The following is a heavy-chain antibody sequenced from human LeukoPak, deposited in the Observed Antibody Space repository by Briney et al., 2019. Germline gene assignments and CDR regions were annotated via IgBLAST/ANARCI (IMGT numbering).Heavy chain of an antibody. CDR2: ISSNGGST. V-gene: IGHV3-64*01. CDR3: ARAPHWYYYYGSGSYYDY. Sequence: GGSLRLSCAASGFTFSSYDMHWVRQAPGKGLEYVLAISSNGGSTYYANSVKGRFTISRDNSKNTLYLQMGSLRAEDMAVYYCARAPHWYYYYGSGSYYDYWGQGTLVTVSS. D-gene: IGHD3-10*01. CDR1: GFTFSSYD. J-gene: IGHJ4*02.